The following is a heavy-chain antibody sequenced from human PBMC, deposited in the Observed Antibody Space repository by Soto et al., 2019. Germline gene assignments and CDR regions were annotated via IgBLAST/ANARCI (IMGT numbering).Heavy chain of an antibody. Sequence: QVPLVQSGADVKKPGSSVTVSCKASGGTFSSYARHWVRQAPGQGLEWMGGIIPMYGPAKYAQRFQGRVTITADESTTTVYMELTSLTSQDTAVYYCARVTSMVRGVIDNWFDPWGHGTLVTVSS. D-gene: IGHD3-10*01. V-gene: IGHV1-69*01. CDR2: IIPMYGPA. CDR3: ARVTSMVRGVIDNWFDP. J-gene: IGHJ5*02. CDR1: GGTFSSYA.